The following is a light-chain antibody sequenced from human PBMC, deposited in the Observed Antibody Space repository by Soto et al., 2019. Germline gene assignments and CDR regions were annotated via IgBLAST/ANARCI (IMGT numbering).Light chain of an antibody. V-gene: IGKV3-20*01. CDR3: QQDGDFPWT. J-gene: IGKJ1*01. CDR1: QSVSRNY. CDR2: RAS. Sequence: IVLTQSQGTLSWSPGERATLSCRASQSVSRNYLVWYQQRPGQAPRLLIFRASNRATGIPDRFSGSGSGTDFTLNISRLELEDFAVYYWQQDGDFPWTFGQGTKVEIK.